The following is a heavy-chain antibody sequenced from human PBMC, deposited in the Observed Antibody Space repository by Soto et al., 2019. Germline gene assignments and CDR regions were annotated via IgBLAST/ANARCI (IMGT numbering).Heavy chain of an antibody. D-gene: IGHD2-15*01. CDR1: GGSVTSGPYY. J-gene: IGHJ4*02. CDR2: IYYNGRT. CDR3: ARDVSGPSDY. Sequence: PSETLSLTCTVSGGSVTSGPYYWSWIRQSPGKGLEWIGCIYYNGRTYYNPSLKGRVTMSVDTSKNQFYLELNSVTAADTAVYFFARDVSGPSDYWGQGIPVTVSS. V-gene: IGHV4-61*01.